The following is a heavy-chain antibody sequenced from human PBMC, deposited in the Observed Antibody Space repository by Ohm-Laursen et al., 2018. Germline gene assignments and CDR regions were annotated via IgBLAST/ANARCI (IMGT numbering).Heavy chain of an antibody. CDR2: INPSGGST. Sequence: SVKVSCKASGYTFTGYYIHWVRQAPGQGLEWMGIINPSGGSTSYAQKFQGRVTMTRDTSTSTVYMELSSLRSEDTAVYYCARVYDILTGLGYWGQGTLVTASS. CDR3: ARVYDILTGLGY. V-gene: IGHV1-46*01. D-gene: IGHD3-9*01. CDR1: GYTFTGYY. J-gene: IGHJ4*02.